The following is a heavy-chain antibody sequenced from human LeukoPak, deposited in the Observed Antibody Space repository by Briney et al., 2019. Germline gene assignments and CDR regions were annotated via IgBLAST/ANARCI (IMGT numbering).Heavy chain of an antibody. CDR2: INSDGSST. CDR3: VLDLFSSFAFDI. D-gene: IGHD3/OR15-3a*01. CDR1: GFTFSRYW. J-gene: IGHJ3*02. V-gene: IGHV3-74*01. Sequence: GGSLRLSCAASGFTFSRYWMHWVRQAPGKGLLWVSRINSDGSSTYCADSVKGRFTTSRDNAKNALHLQMNSLTAEDTAAYYCVLDLFSSFAFDIWGQGTMVTVSS.